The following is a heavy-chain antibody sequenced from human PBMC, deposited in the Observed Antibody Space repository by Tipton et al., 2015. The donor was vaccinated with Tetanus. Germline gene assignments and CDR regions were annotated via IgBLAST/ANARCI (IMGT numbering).Heavy chain of an antibody. CDR3: ASHYGSGSDDAFDI. D-gene: IGHD3-10*01. CDR1: GGSISSYY. Sequence: TLSLTCTVSGGSISSYYWSWIRQPPGKGLEWIGYIYYSGRTNYNPSLKSRVTISVDTSKNQFSLKLSSVTAADTAVYYCASHYGSGSDDAFDIWGQGTMVTVSS. CDR2: IYYSGRT. J-gene: IGHJ3*02. V-gene: IGHV4-59*01.